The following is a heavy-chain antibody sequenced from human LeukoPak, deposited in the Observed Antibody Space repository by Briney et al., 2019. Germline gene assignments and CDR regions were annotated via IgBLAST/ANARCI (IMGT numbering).Heavy chain of an antibody. Sequence: GGSLRLSCEVSGYTFINAYMNWVRQAPGKGLEWVSVIYTGGSTYYADSVKGRFTISRDNSKNTLYLHMNSLRVEDTAVYYCARGWSGPLPDVWGQGTTVTVSS. CDR3: ARGWSGPLPDV. J-gene: IGHJ6*02. CDR1: GYTFINAY. D-gene: IGHD3-3*01. CDR2: IYTGGST. V-gene: IGHV3-66*01.